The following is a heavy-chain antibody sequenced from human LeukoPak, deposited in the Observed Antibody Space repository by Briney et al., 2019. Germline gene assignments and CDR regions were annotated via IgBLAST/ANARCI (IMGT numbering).Heavy chain of an antibody. Sequence: SQTLSLTCTVSGGSIRSGDYYWSWIRQPPGKGLEWIGYIYYSGSTYYNPSLKSRVTISVDTSKNQFSLKLSSVTAADTAVYYCALGLQYYDFWSGSSPPVRVWFDPWGQGTLVTVSS. V-gene: IGHV4-30-4*01. D-gene: IGHD3-3*01. CDR2: IYYSGST. CDR3: ALGLQYYDFWSGSSPPVRVWFDP. CDR1: GGSIRSGDYY. J-gene: IGHJ5*02.